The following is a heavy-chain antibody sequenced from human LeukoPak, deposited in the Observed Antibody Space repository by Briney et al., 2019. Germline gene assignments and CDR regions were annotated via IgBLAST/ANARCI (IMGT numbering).Heavy chain of an antibody. CDR3: ARGRHVVVPATIPFRY. Sequence: SETLSLTCAVYRGSFSGYYWSRISQPPGKGLEWIGEINHSGSTNYNPSLKSRVTISVDTSKNQFSLKLSSVTAADTAVYYCARGRHVVVPATIPFRYWGQGTLVTVSS. J-gene: IGHJ4*02. D-gene: IGHD2-2*01. V-gene: IGHV4-34*01. CDR2: INHSGST. CDR1: RGSFSGYY.